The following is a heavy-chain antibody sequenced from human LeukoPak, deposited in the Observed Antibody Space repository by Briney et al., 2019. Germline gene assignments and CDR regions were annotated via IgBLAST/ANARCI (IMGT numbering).Heavy chain of an antibody. V-gene: IGHV4-61*09. CDR2: LYSSART. CDR1: GDSLTSGSRY. J-gene: IGHJ6*04. D-gene: IGHD4-17*01. Sequence: PSQSLSLTCTVSGDSLTSGSRYWSWIRQPAGQGLEWIGHLYSSARTTYNPSIDSRATISGDTAKNQFSLKLDSVTAADTAVYFCARCMCELDYGDYAYYYHMDVWGKGTTVTVSS. CDR3: ARCMCELDYGDYAYYYHMDV.